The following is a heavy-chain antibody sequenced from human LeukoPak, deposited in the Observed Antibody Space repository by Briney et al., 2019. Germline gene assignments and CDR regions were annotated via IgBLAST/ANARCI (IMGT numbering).Heavy chain of an antibody. J-gene: IGHJ4*02. CDR2: ISGSGTFI. CDR3: ARDGDSSAYHYFDY. Sequence: GGSLRLSCAASGFTFSSYTMNWVRQAPGEGLEWVSSISGSGTFIYAADSMKGRFTISRDNVRNSLYLQMNSLRVDDTAVYYCARDGDSSAYHYFDYWGQGTLVTVSS. V-gene: IGHV3-21*01. D-gene: IGHD3-22*01. CDR1: GFTFSSYT.